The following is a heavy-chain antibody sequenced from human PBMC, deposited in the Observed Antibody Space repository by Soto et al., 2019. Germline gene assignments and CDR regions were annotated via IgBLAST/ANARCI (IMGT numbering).Heavy chain of an antibody. V-gene: IGHV1-2*02. D-gene: IGHD6-19*01. CDR2: INPNTGGT. CDR3: TRARWAGTSDAFDI. Sequence: ASVQVSCKASGYTFTDYYLHWVRQAPGQGLDCLGWINPNTGGTDSAQRFQGRVTMTRDTSIRIAYREWSRLRSDDTAMYYCTRARWAGTSDAFDIWGQGTRVTVSS. CDR1: GYTFTDYY. J-gene: IGHJ3*02.